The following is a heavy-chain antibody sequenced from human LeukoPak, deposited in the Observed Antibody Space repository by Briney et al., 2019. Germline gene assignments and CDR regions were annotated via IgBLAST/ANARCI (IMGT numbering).Heavy chain of an antibody. CDR1: GFTFSSHA. CDR3: AKDGGIAVAGNDDYYYYMDV. CDR2: ISNNGGST. D-gene: IGHD6-19*01. Sequence: PGGSLRHSCSASGFTFSSHAMTWVRQAPGKGLEWVSSISNNGGSTYHADSVKGRFTISRDNSKNTLYLQMNSLRAEDTAVYYCAKDGGIAVAGNDDYYYYMDVWGKGTTVTVSS. V-gene: IGHV3-23*01. J-gene: IGHJ6*03.